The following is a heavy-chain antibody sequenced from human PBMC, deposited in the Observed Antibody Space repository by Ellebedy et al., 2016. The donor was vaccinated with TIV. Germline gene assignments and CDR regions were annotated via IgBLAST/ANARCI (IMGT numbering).Heavy chain of an antibody. CDR1: GFIFSNYY. D-gene: IGHD1-1*01. CDR3: ARDPTAGTTLSHYLDY. CDR2: ISSNGNTV. J-gene: IGHJ4*02. V-gene: IGHV3-11*04. Sequence: GGSLRLXXAASGFIFSNYYMSWIRQSPGAGLEWIAYISSNGNTVYYADSVRGRFAISRDNAKNSLYLQMNSLRAEDTAVYYCARDPTAGTTLSHYLDYWGQGTLVTVSS.